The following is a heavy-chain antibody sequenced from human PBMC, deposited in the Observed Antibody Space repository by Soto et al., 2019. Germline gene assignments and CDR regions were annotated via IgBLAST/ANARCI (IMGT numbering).Heavy chain of an antibody. V-gene: IGHV1-18*04. J-gene: IGHJ4*02. CDR2: ISAYNGDT. Sequence: QVQLVQSGAEVKKPGASVKVSCKASGYTFTTYGISWVRQAPGQGLEWMGWISAYNGDTNYAQHLQGRVTMTTDTSANTAYMELRSLRSDDTAVYYCARDVDVLTTPPGDYWGQGTLVTVYS. D-gene: IGHD5-12*01. CDR3: ARDVDVLTTPPGDY. CDR1: GYTFTTYG.